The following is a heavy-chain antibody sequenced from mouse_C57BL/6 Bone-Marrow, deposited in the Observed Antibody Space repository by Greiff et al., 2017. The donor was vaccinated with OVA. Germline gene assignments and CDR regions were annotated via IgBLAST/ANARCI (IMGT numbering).Heavy chain of an antibody. Sequence: EVQLQQSGPELVKPGASVKMSCKASGYTFTDYNMHWVKQSHGKSLEWIGYINPNNGGTSYNQKFKGKATLTVNKSSSTAYMELRSLTSEDSAVYYCARRRNPDYYSNTYYAMDDWGQGTSVTVSS. J-gene: IGHJ4*01. CDR2: INPNNGGT. V-gene: IGHV1-22*01. D-gene: IGHD2-5*01. CDR3: ARRRNPDYYSNTYYAMDD. CDR1: GYTFTDYN.